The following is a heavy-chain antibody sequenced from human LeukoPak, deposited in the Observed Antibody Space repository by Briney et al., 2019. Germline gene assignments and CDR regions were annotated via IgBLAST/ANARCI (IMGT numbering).Heavy chain of an antibody. D-gene: IGHD5-18*01. J-gene: IGHJ5*02. Sequence: GGSLRLSCAASGFTFRNFYMTWVRQAPGKGLEWVSYISANGSTIYYADSVKGRFTISRDNAQKSLFLQMNSLRAEDTAVYYCARLYSFVYLPASWGQGTLVTVSS. CDR2: ISANGSTI. V-gene: IGHV3-11*01. CDR3: ARLYSFVYLPAS. CDR1: GFTFRNFY.